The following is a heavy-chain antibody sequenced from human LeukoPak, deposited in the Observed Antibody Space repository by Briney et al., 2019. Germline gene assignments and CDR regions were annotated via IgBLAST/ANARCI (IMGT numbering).Heavy chain of an antibody. J-gene: IGHJ3*02. V-gene: IGHV3-23*01. Sequence: AGGSLRLSCAASGFTFSSYAMSWVRQAPGKGLEWVSAISGSGGSTYYADSVKGRFTISRDNSKNTLYLQMNSLRAEDTAVYYCAKDVGSEDDAFDIWGQGTMVTVSS. CDR3: AKDVGSEDDAFDI. D-gene: IGHD3-10*01. CDR1: GFTFSSYA. CDR2: ISGSGGST.